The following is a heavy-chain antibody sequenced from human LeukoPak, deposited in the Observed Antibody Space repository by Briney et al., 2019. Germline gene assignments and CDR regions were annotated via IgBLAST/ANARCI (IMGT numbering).Heavy chain of an antibody. CDR2: INHSGST. CDR3: ARGRRIVVVPRGMDV. V-gene: IGHV4-34*01. D-gene: IGHD2-2*01. CDR1: GGSFSGYY. J-gene: IGHJ6*02. Sequence: SETLSLTCAVYGGSFSGYYWSWIRQPPGKGLEWIGEINHSGSTNYNPSPKSRVTISVDTSKNQFSLKLSSVTAADTAVYYCARGRRIVVVPRGMDVWGQGTTVTVSS.